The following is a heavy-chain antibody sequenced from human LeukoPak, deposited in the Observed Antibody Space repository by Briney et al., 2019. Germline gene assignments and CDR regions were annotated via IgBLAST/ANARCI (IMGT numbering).Heavy chain of an antibody. CDR1: GFTFSTYW. CDR3: AKDSRLRAPLLYYFDY. J-gene: IGHJ4*02. CDR2: ISGSGGST. D-gene: IGHD4-17*01. Sequence: GGSLRLSCAASGFTFSTYWMTWVRQAPGKGLEWVSAISGSGGSTYYADSVKGRFTISRDNSKNTLYLQMNSLRAEDTAVYYCAKDSRLRAPLLYYFDYWGQGTLVTVSS. V-gene: IGHV3-23*01.